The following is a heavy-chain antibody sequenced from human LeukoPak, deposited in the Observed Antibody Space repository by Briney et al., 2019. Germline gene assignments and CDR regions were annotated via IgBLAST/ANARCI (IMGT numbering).Heavy chain of an antibody. CDR2: IKRSSGSI. V-gene: IGHV3-21*01. CDR3: ACNPRGTSLPDYFDY. D-gene: IGHD2-2*01. J-gene: IGHJ4*02. Sequence: GGSLRLACETSGFNPGHYWMSWVRQAPGKGLEWVSSIKRSSGSIKYADSVKGRFTISRDNAKNSLYLQMNSLRAEDTAVYYCACNPRGTSLPDYFDYWGQGTLVTVSS. CDR1: GFNPGHYW.